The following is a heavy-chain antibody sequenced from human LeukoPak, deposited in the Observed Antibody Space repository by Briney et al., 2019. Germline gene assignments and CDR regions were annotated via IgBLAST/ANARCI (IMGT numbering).Heavy chain of an antibody. Sequence: PGGSLRLSCAASGFTFDDYAMHWVRQAPRKGLEWVSVISWDGGSTYYADSVKGRFTISRDNSKNSLYLQMNSLRAEDTAVYYCARVPYCSTSCYAFDYWGQGTLVTVPS. CDR3: ARVPYCSTSCYAFDY. CDR1: GFTFDDYA. CDR2: ISWDGGST. V-gene: IGHV3-43D*03. J-gene: IGHJ4*02. D-gene: IGHD2-2*01.